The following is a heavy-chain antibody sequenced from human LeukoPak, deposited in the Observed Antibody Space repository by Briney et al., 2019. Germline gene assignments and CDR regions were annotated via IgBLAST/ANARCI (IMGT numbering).Heavy chain of an antibody. Sequence: SQTLSLTCAISGDSVSSNSAAWSWIRQSPSRGLEWLGRTYYRSEWYNDYAVSVKGRITINPDTSKNQFSLQLNSVTPEDTAVYYCARGRYSYGPQNYDYMDVWGKGTTVTISS. D-gene: IGHD5-18*01. CDR1: GDSVSSNSAA. V-gene: IGHV6-1*01. CDR2: TYYRSEWYN. CDR3: ARGRYSYGPQNYDYMDV. J-gene: IGHJ6*03.